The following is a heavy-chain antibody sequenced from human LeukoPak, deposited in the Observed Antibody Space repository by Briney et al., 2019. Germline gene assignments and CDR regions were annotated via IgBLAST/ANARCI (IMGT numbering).Heavy chain of an antibody. J-gene: IGHJ5*02. CDR2: FDPEDGET. Sequence: ASVKVSCKVSGYSLTELSMHWVRQAPGKGLEWMGSFDPEDGETIYAQKFQGRVTMTEDTSTDTAYMELNSLKSDDTAVYYCAMEKYHLLSNWCYPWGQGTLVAVSS. D-gene: IGHD2-2*01. V-gene: IGHV1-24*01. CDR1: GYSLTELS. CDR3: AMEKYHLLSNWCYP.